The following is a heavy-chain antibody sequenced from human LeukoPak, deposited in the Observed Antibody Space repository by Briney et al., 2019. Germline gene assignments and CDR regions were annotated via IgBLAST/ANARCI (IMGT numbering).Heavy chain of an antibody. J-gene: IGHJ4*02. Sequence: PGGSLRLSCPASGFTFSSYAMSWVRQTPGKGLEWVSAISGGAGSTYYADSVKGRFTISRDISKNTLYLQMNSLRAEDTAVYYCAKDKYGDYRYYFDYWGQGTLVTVSS. V-gene: IGHV3-23*01. CDR1: GFTFSSYA. CDR2: ISGGAGST. D-gene: IGHD4-17*01. CDR3: AKDKYGDYRYYFDY.